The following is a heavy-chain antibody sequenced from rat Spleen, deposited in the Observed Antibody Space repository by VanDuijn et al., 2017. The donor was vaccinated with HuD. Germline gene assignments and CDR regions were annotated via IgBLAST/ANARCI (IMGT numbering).Heavy chain of an antibody. CDR2: MWNGGGT. CDR3: ARQLYYGYNHFDY. J-gene: IGHJ2*01. CDR1: GLSLQSNN. Sequence: QVQLKESGPGLVQPSQTLSLTCAVSGLSLQSNNVGWIRQPPGKGLEWLGAMWNGGGTDYNSAFKSRLSFSRDTSKSQIFLKMNSLQTDDTAKYFCARQLYYGYNHFDYWGQGLMVTVSS. D-gene: IGHD1-9*01. V-gene: IGHV2-47*01.